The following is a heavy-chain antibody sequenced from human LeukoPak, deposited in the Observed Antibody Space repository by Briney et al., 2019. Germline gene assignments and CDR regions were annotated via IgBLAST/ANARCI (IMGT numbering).Heavy chain of an antibody. Sequence: GGSLRLSCTASGFTFSTYWMHWVRQAPGKGLVWVSRISSDGSITGYADSVKGRFTISRDNAKNTLYLQMNSLRAEDTAVYYCARHLNYYLDYWGQGTLVTVSS. J-gene: IGHJ4*02. CDR3: ARHLNYYLDY. CDR1: GFTFSTYW. CDR2: ISSDGSIT. D-gene: IGHD3-10*01. V-gene: IGHV3-74*01.